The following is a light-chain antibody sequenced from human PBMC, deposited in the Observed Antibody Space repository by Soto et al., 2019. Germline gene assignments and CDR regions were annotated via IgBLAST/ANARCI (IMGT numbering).Light chain of an antibody. CDR2: EVV. J-gene: IGLJ1*01. V-gene: IGLV2-8*01. CDR1: KSDIGVYDF. Sequence: QSVLTQPPSAYGSPGQSVTISFTGTKSDIGVYDFVSWYQHHPGKAPRLIIYEVVQRPSGVPDRFSGSKSGNTASLTVSGLQAADEADYFCESYAGSNTYVFGSGTKVTVL. CDR3: ESYAGSNTYV.